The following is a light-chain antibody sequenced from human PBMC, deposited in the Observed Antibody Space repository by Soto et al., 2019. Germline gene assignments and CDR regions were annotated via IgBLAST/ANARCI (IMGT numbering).Light chain of an antibody. CDR1: QSISSY. J-gene: IGKJ4*01. Sequence: DIQMTQSPSSLSASVGDRVTITCRASQSISSYLNWYQQKPGKAPKLLIYATSSFQSGVPSRFSGSGSGTDFTLTISNLQPEDFATYYCQQSYSSLVTFGGGTKVEIK. V-gene: IGKV1-39*01. CDR2: ATS. CDR3: QQSYSSLVT.